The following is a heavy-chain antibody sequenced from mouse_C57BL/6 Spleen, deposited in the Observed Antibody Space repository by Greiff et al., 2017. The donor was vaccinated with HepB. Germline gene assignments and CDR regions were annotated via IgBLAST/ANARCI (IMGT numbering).Heavy chain of an antibody. V-gene: IGHV1-69*01. CDR3: ARGYYYGSSYED. CDR1: GYTITSYW. D-gene: IGHD1-1*01. J-gene: IGHJ2*01. Sequence: QVQLQQPGAELVMPGASVKLSCKASGYTITSYWMHWVKQRPGQGLEWIGEIDPSDSYTNYNQKFKGKSTLTVDKSSSTAYMQLSSLTSEDSAVYYCARGYYYGSSYEDWGQGTTLTVSS. CDR2: IDPSDSYT.